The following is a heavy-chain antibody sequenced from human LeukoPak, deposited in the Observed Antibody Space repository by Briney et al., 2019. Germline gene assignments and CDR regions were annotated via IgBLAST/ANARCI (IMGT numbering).Heavy chain of an antibody. CDR1: GYTFTSYY. CDR3: ARGPRITMVRGGQWYYYMDV. V-gene: IGHV1-46*01. J-gene: IGHJ6*03. CDR2: INLSGGST. Sequence: ASVKVSCKASGYTFTSYYIHWVRQAPGQGLEWMGLINLSGGSTNYAQKFQGRVTMTRDTSTSTVYMDLSSLRSEDTAVYYCARGPRITMVRGGQWYYYMDVWGKGTTVTIFS. D-gene: IGHD3-10*01.